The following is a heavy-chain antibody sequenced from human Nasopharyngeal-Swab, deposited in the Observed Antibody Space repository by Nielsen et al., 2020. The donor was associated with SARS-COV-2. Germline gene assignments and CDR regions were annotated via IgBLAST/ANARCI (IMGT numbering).Heavy chain of an antibody. D-gene: IGHD4-11*01. Sequence: RQAPGKGLEWIGSIYYSGSTYYNPSLKSRVTISVDTSKNQFSLKLSSVTAADTAVYYCARRDYKTSAFDIWGQGTTVTVSS. V-gene: IGHV4-39*07. CDR3: ARRDYKTSAFDI. J-gene: IGHJ3*02. CDR2: IYYSGST.